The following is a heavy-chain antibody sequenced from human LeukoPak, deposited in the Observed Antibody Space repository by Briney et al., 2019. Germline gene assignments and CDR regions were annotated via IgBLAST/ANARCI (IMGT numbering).Heavy chain of an antibody. CDR1: GFTFSNNW. J-gene: IGHJ4*02. CDR2: VKKDASEK. Sequence: PGGSLRLSCAASGFTFSNNWMTWVCQAPGKGLEWVASVKKDASEKYYVDSVKGRFTISRDNAKNSLYLRMSSLRVEDTAVYYCATLITIFGVVHHTRPIDYWGQGTLVTVSS. CDR3: ATLITIFGVVHHTRPIDY. D-gene: IGHD3-3*01. V-gene: IGHV3-7*01.